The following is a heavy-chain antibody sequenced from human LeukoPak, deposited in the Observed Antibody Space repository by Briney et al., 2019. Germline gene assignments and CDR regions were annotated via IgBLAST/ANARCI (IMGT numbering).Heavy chain of an antibody. CDR1: GFTFSTYW. CDR3: ARDQTYYDILTGNYYYYGMDV. Sequence: GGSLRLSCSSSGFTFSTYWMHWVRQAPGKGLVWVSRFNSDGRSTHYADSVKGRFTISRDNAKNTLYPQMNSLRAEDTAVYYCARDQTYYDILTGNYYYYGMDVWGQGTTVTVSS. J-gene: IGHJ6*02. D-gene: IGHD3-9*01. CDR2: FNSDGRST. V-gene: IGHV3-74*01.